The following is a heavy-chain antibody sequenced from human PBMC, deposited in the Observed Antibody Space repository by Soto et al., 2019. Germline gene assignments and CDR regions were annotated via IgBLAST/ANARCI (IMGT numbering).Heavy chain of an antibody. CDR3: ARDRSSSSSSGYYYYGMDV. D-gene: IGHD6-6*01. CDR1: GGSISSYY. V-gene: IGHV4-59*01. CDR2: IYYSGST. Sequence: KPSETLSLTCTVSGGSISSYYWSWIRQPPGKGLEWIGYIYYSGSTNYNPSLKSRVTISVDTSKNQFSLKLSSVTAADTAVYYCARDRSSSSSSGYYYYGMDVWGQGTTVTVSS. J-gene: IGHJ6*02.